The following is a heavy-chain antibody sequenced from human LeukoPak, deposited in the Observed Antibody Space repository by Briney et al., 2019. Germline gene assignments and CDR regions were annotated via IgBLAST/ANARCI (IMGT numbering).Heavy chain of an antibody. CDR2: INHSGST. CDR3: ARGTIVGATSFDY. V-gene: IGHV4-34*01. Sequence: SETLSLTCAVYGGSFSGYYWSWIRQPPGKGLEWIGEINHSGSTNYNPSLKSRVTISVDTSKNQFSLKLSSVTAADTAVYYCARGTIVGATSFDYWGQGTLVTVSS. J-gene: IGHJ4*02. D-gene: IGHD1-26*01. CDR1: GGSFSGYY.